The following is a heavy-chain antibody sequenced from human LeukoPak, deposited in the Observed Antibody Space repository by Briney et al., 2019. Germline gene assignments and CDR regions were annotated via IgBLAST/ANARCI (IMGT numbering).Heavy chain of an antibody. CDR2: ISAYNGNT. V-gene: IGHV1-18*01. CDR1: GYTFTSYG. J-gene: IGHJ6*03. CDR3: AREAPQRYFDWLLYRPSYYYYYMDV. D-gene: IGHD3-9*01. Sequence: GASVKVSCKASGYTFTSYGISWVRQAPGQGFEWMGWISAYNGNTNYAQKLQGRVTMTTDTSTSTAYMELRSLRSDDTAVYYCAREAPQRYFDWLLYRPSYYYYYMDVWGKGTTVTVSS.